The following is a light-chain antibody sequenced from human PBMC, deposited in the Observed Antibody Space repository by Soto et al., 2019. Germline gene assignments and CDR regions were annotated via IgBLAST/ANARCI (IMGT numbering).Light chain of an antibody. Sequence: DIVMTQSLATLSVSPGERATLSCRASQSVSSNVAWYQQIPGQTPRLLIYGASTRATTIPVRFSGSGSGTEFTLTISSLQSEDFAVYYCHQRQSWPRTSGQGTNVDI. CDR3: HQRQSWPRT. J-gene: IGKJ1*01. CDR1: QSVSSN. CDR2: GAS. V-gene: IGKV3-15*01.